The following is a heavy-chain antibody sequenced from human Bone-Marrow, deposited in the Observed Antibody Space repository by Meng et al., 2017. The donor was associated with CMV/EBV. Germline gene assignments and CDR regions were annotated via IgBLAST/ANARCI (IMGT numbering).Heavy chain of an antibody. J-gene: IGHJ3*02. Sequence: GGSLRLSCAASGFTFDENTMHWVRQVPGKGLEWVSAISGSGGSTYYADSVKGRFTISRDNSKNTLYLQMNSLRAEDTAVYYCAKNPARWGAFDSWGQGTMVT. CDR1: GFTFDENT. V-gene: IGHV3-23*01. CDR2: ISGSGGST. D-gene: IGHD4-23*01. CDR3: AKNPARWGAFDS.